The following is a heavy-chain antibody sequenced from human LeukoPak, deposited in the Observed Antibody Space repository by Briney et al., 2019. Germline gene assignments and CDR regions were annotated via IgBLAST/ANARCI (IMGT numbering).Heavy chain of an antibody. CDR2: INPSGGST. CDR1: GYTFTSYY. V-gene: IGHV1-46*01. J-gene: IGHJ5*02. Sequence: GASVKVSCKASGYTFTSYYMHWVRQAPGQGLEWMGIINPSGGSTSYAQKFQGRVTMTRDTSTSTVYMELSSLRSEDTAVYYCARSARRFLEQLPEAKNWFDPWGQGTLVTVSS. D-gene: IGHD3-3*01. CDR3: ARSARRFLEQLPEAKNWFDP.